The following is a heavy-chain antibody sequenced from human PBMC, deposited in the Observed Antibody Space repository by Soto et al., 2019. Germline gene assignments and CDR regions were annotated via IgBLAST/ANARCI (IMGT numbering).Heavy chain of an antibody. Sequence: PGGSLRLSCAASGFTFSSYAMSWVRQAPGKGPEWVSAISGSGGSTYYADSVKGRFTISRDNSKNTLYLQMNSLRAEDTAVYYCAKGRPDCSGGSCYSTFDYWGQGTLVTVSS. CDR3: AKGRPDCSGGSCYSTFDY. CDR2: ISGSGGST. D-gene: IGHD2-15*01. V-gene: IGHV3-23*01. CDR1: GFTFSSYA. J-gene: IGHJ4*02.